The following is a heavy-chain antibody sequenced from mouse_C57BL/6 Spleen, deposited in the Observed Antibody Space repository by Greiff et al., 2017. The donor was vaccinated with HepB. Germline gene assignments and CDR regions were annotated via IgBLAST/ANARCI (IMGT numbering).Heavy chain of an antibody. Sequence: EVKLMESGGGLVKPGGSLKLSCAASGFTFSSYAMSWVRQTPEKRLEWVATISDGGSYTYYPDNVKGRFTISRDNAKNNLYLQMSHLKSEDTAMYYCASKNGNYGGNFDVWGTGTTVTVSS. CDR2: ISDGGSYT. CDR1: GFTFSSYA. D-gene: IGHD2-1*01. V-gene: IGHV5-4*03. J-gene: IGHJ1*03. CDR3: ASKNGNYGGNFDV.